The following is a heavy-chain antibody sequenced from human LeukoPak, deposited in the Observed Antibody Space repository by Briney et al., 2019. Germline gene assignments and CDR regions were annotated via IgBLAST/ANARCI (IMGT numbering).Heavy chain of an antibody. V-gene: IGHV5-10-1*01. Sequence: GESLRISCQGSGYSFTSYWISWVRQMPGKGLEWMGRIDPSDSYTNYSPSFQGHVTISADKSISTAYLQWSSLKASDTAMYYCARPAVPAAIDYYYGMDVWGKGTTVTVSS. J-gene: IGHJ6*04. CDR3: ARPAVPAAIDYYYGMDV. CDR2: IDPSDSYT. D-gene: IGHD2-2*01. CDR1: GYSFTSYW.